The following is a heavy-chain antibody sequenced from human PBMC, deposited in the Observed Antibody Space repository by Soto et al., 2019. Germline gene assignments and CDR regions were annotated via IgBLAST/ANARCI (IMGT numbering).Heavy chain of an antibody. CDR1: GGSISSSSYY. CDR2: IYYSGST. J-gene: IGHJ4*02. V-gene: IGHV4-39*01. CDR3: ARAGPGPVAPKVFFDY. Sequence: QLQLQESGPGLVKPSETLSLTCTVSGGSISSSSYYWGWIRQPPGKGLEWIGSIYYSGSTYYNPSLKSRVTITVATSKNQFSLKLSSVTAADTAVYYCARAGPGPVAPKVFFDYWGQGTLVTVSS. D-gene: IGHD6-19*01.